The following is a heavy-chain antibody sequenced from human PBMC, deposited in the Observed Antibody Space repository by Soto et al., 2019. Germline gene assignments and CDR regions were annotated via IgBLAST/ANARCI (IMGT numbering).Heavy chain of an antibody. CDR2: INRDGSTT. CDR3: ANSRGGGLQS. J-gene: IGHJ5*02. CDR1: GFTFSSCW. D-gene: IGHD4-4*01. Sequence: PGGSLRLSCAASGFTFSSCWMNWVRQAPGEGLVWVARINRDGSTTTYADSVKGRFTISRDNSKNTLYLQMNTLRAEDAAIYYCANSRGGGLQSWGQGTLVTVSS. V-gene: IGHV3-74*03.